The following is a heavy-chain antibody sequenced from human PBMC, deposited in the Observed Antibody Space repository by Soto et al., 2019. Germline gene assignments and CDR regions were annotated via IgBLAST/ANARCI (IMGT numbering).Heavy chain of an antibody. D-gene: IGHD3-16*02. CDR3: ARDRLRLGELSLIGYFDH. CDR1: GFTFTSYA. CDR2: ISYDGINE. V-gene: IGHV3-30*15. Sequence: QVQLVESGGSVVQPGRSLRLSCEASGFTFTSYAMHWVRQAPGKGLEWVAVISYDGINEYYADSVKGRFTISRDNSKNTLFLQMSSLRVEDTAVYYCARDRLRLGELSLIGYFDHWGQGTLVTVSS. J-gene: IGHJ4*02.